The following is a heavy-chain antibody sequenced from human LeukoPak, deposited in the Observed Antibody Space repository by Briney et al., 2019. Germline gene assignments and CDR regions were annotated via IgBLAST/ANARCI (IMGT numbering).Heavy chain of an antibody. D-gene: IGHD2-2*03. V-gene: IGHV5-51*01. CDR3: ARYGYCSSTSCQYFQH. CDR2: IYPGDSDT. CDR1: GYSFTSYW. Sequence: GESLKISCKGSGYSFTSYWIGWVRQMPGKGLEWMGIIYPGDSDTRYSPSFQGQVTISADKSISTAYLQWSSLKASDTAMYYCARYGYCSSTSCQYFQHWGQGTLVTVSS. J-gene: IGHJ1*01.